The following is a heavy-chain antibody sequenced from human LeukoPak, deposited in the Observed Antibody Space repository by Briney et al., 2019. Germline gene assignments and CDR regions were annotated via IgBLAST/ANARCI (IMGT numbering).Heavy chain of an antibody. D-gene: IGHD5-24*01. Sequence: SETLSLTCSVSGGSINSDYWNWIRQPPGKGLEWIGYIYHSGSTNYDPSLKSRVTISIDKSKKQFSLKLISVTAADTAIYYCARVGGMTTINNAAFDIWGQGTMVTVSS. CDR2: IYHSGST. CDR3: ARVGGMTTINNAAFDI. CDR1: GGSINSDY. J-gene: IGHJ3*02. V-gene: IGHV4-59*01.